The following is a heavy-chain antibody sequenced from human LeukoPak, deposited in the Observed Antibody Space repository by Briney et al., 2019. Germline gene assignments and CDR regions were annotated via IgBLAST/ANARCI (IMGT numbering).Heavy chain of an antibody. V-gene: IGHV4-38-2*02. Sequence: PSQTLSLTCTVSVYSISSGYYWGWIRQPPGKGLEWIGSIHHSGITYYNPSLKSRVTMSVDTSKNQFSLRVDSVTAADTAVYYCARDLYDDNRCFDFWGQGILVTVSS. CDR1: VYSISSGYY. CDR3: ARDLYDDNRCFDF. J-gene: IGHJ4*02. D-gene: IGHD1-14*01. CDR2: IHHSGIT.